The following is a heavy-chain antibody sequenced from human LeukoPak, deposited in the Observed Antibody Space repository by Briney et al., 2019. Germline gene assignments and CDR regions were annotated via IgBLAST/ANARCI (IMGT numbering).Heavy chain of an antibody. D-gene: IGHD5-18*01. V-gene: IGHV1-18*01. J-gene: IGHJ4*02. Sequence: ASVKVSCKASGYSFSSYGFNWVRQAPGQGLEWMGWVSAHNGYTNSPQKFQGRVIMTTETSTSTAYMELRSLKSDDTAVYYCGGGGYSYGYADYWGQGTLVTVSS. CDR2: VSAHNGYT. CDR3: GGGGYSYGYADY. CDR1: GYSFSSYG.